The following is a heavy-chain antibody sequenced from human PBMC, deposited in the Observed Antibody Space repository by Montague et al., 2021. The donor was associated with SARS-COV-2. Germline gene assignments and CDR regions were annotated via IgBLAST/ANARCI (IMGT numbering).Heavy chain of an antibody. D-gene: IGHD6-19*01. CDR2: ISYDGSNK. CDR3: VRASLIKARIAVAGTTVY. V-gene: IGHV3-30*09. CDR1: GFTFNNYA. J-gene: IGHJ4*02. Sequence: SLRLSCAASGFTFNNYAMNWVRQAPGKGLEWVAIISYDGSNKYYADSVKGRFAISRDNSKNTQYLQMNSLRAEDTAVYYCVRASLIKARIAVAGTTVYWGQGTLVTISS.